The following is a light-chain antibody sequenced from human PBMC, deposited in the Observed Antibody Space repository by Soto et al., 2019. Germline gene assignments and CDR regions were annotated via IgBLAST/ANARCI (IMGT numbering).Light chain of an antibody. J-gene: IGLJ2*01. Sequence: QSVLTQPASVSGSPGQSITISCTGTSSDIGAFDYVSWYQQHPGKAPKLILFEVFNRPSGVSTRFSGSKSGSTASLTISGLQAEDEADYFCSSYTTNNAHVFGGGTKVTVL. CDR1: SSDIGAFDY. CDR2: EVF. CDR3: SSYTTNNAHV. V-gene: IGLV2-14*01.